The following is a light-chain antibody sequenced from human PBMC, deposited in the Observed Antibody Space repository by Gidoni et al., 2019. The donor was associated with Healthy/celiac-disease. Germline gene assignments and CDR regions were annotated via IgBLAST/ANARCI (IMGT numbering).Light chain of an antibody. CDR2: LGS. J-gene: IGKJ2*01. Sequence: DLVMTQSPLSLPVTPGEPASISCRSSQSLLHSNGYNYLDWYLQKPGQSPQLLIYLGSNRASGVPDRFSGSGSGTDFTLRIGRVEAEDVGVYFGMQALQTPPTFGQGTKLEIK. CDR1: QSLLHSNGYNY. V-gene: IGKV2-28*01. CDR3: MQALQTPPT.